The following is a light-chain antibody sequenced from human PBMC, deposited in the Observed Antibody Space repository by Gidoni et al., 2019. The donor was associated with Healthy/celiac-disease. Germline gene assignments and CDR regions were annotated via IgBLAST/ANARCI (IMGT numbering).Light chain of an antibody. V-gene: IGKV4-1*01. Sequence: IVMTQSPDFSAVSLGERATINCKSSQSVLYSSNNKNYLAWYQQKPGQPPKLLIYWASTRESGVPDRFSGSGSGTDFTLTISSLQAEDVAVYYCQQYYSTPPTFGQGTKLEIK. J-gene: IGKJ2*01. CDR3: QQYYSTPPT. CDR1: QSVLYSSNNKNY. CDR2: WAS.